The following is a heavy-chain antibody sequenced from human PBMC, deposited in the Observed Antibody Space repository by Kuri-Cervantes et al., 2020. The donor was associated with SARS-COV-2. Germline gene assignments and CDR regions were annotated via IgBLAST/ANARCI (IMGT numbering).Heavy chain of an antibody. V-gene: IGHV4-39*01. CDR2: IYYSGST. J-gene: IGHJ5*02. D-gene: IGHD3-3*01. CDR1: GGSFNNYY. CDR3: ARHYDFWSGYGAWFDP. Sequence: GSLRLSCAVYGGSFNNYYWNWIRQPPGKGLEWIGSIYYSGSTYYNPSLKSRVTISVDTSKNQFSLKLSSVTAADTAVYYCARHYDFWSGYGAWFDPWGQGTLVTVSS.